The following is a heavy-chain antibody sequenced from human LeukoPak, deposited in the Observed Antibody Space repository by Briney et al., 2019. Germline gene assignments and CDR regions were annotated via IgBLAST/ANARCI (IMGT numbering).Heavy chain of an antibody. V-gene: IGHV3-23*01. CDR3: AKVSSNYYGSGSYQTLDY. J-gene: IGHJ4*02. CDR2: ISGSGGST. CDR1: GFTFSRSD. D-gene: IGHD3-10*01. Sequence: SGGSLRLSCEASGFTFSRSDMIWVRQAPGKGLEWVSAISGSGGSTYYADSVKGRFTISRDNSKNTLDLQMNSLRAEDTAVYYCAKVSSNYYGSGSYQTLDYWGQGTLVTVSS.